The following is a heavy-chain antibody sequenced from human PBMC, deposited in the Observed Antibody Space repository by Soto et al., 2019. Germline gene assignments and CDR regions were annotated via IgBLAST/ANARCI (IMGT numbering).Heavy chain of an antibody. D-gene: IGHD3-10*01. CDR2: INAGNGNT. V-gene: IGHV1-3*01. CDR1: GYTFTSYA. CDR3: ARDSPRNYKFDP. Sequence: ASVKVSCKASGYTFTSYAMHWVRQAPGQRLEWMGWINAGNGNTKYSQKFQGRVTITRDTSARTAYMELSSLRSEDTAVYYCARDSPRNYKFDPWGQGTLVTVYS. J-gene: IGHJ5*02.